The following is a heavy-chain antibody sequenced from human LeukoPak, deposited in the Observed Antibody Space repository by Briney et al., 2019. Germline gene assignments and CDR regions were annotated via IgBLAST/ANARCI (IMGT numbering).Heavy chain of an antibody. CDR2: FGAEDGET. J-gene: IGHJ4*02. CDR3: VTFSYDSSGYSFEVADY. D-gene: IGHD3-22*01. CDR1: GYTLTELS. V-gene: IGHV1-24*01. Sequence: ASVKVSCKVSGYTLTELSKLWVRQAPGKALEWTGGFGAEDGETIYAQKFQGRVTMTEDTSTDTAYMALSSVRSEDTAVYYCVTFSYDSSGYSFEVADYWGQGTLVTVSS.